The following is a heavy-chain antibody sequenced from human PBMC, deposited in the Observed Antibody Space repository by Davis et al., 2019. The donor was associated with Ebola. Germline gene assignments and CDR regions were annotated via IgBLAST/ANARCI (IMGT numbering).Heavy chain of an antibody. CDR2: ISGDSLYT. Sequence: GESLKISCAASGFTFTDYYMGWIRQAPGKGLEWVSYISGDSLYTNYADSVRGRLTISRDDAKNSLYLQMNSLRAEDTAVYYCARGDIVATIFLGNYFDYWGQGTLVTVSS. J-gene: IGHJ4*02. D-gene: IGHD5-12*01. CDR1: GFTFTDYY. V-gene: IGHV3-11*05. CDR3: ARGDIVATIFLGNYFDY.